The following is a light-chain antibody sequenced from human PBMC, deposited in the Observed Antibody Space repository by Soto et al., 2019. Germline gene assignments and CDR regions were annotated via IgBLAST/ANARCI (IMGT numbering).Light chain of an antibody. CDR1: QGISSY. CDR3: QQYYSSEVT. Sequence: AIRMTQSPSSFSASTGDRVTITCRASQGISSYLAWYQQKPGKAPKLLIYAASTLQSGVPSRFSGSGSGTDFTFTISCLQSEDFATYYCQQYYSSEVTFGPGTKVDIK. CDR2: AAS. V-gene: IGKV1-8*01. J-gene: IGKJ3*01.